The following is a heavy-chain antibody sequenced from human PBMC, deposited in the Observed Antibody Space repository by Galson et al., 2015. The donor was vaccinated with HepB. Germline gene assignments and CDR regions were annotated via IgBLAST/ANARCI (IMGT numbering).Heavy chain of an antibody. CDR2: TYYRSKWYN. D-gene: IGHD6-19*01. J-gene: IGHJ5*02. V-gene: IGHV6-1*01. Sequence: CAISGDSVSSNSVTWNWIRQSPLRGLEWLGRTYYRSKWYNDYAVSVKSRITINPDTSKNQFSLQLNSVTPEDTAVYYCARDTGGSSGWYGLNWFDPWGQGTLVTVSS. CDR3: ARDTGGSSGWYGLNWFDP. CDR1: GDSVSSNSVT.